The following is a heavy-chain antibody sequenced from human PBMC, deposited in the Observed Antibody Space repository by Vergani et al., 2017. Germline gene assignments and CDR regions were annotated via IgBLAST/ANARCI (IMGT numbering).Heavy chain of an antibody. J-gene: IGHJ4*02. V-gene: IGHV1-69*02. CDR2: IIPILRIV. CDR3: ASPGPTLDS. Sequence: QVQLVQSGAEVKKPGSSMKVFCKASRDTFSSYTISWVRQAPGQGLEWMGRIIPILRIVNYAQKFQDRVTITADKSTTTVFMELSSLRSEDTAVYYCASPGPTLDSWGQGTLVTVSS. CDR1: RDTFSSYT.